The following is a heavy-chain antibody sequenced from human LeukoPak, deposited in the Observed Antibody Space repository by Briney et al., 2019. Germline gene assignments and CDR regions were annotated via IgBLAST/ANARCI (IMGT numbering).Heavy chain of an antibody. V-gene: IGHV4-39*01. CDR2: IYYSGST. J-gene: IGHJ4*02. D-gene: IGHD6-19*01. CDR1: GGSISSNYYY. CDR3: ARQGRNSSGGQRWVDY. Sequence: SEILSLTCTVSGGSISSNYYYWGWIRQPPGKGLEWIGSIYYSGSTYYNPSLKSRVTISVDTSKNQFSLRLSSVTAADTAVYYCARQGRNSSGGQRWVDYWGQGTLVTVSS.